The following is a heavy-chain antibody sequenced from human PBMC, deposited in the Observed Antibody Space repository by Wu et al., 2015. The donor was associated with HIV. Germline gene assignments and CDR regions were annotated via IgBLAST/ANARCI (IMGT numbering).Heavy chain of an antibody. CDR2: INPLFGTT. CDR3: AINTDAVATSLYSLGV. Sequence: QVQLVQSGAEVKEPGSSVKVSCKASGGSFSSDALSWVRQAPGQGLEWMGGINPLFGTTKHTQKFQDRVTFTTDESKTTAYMDLSSLRSEDSAVYYCAINTDAVATSLYSLGVWGQGTTVTVSS. V-gene: IGHV1-69*05. D-gene: IGHD6-19*01. J-gene: IGHJ6*02. CDR1: GGSFSSDA.